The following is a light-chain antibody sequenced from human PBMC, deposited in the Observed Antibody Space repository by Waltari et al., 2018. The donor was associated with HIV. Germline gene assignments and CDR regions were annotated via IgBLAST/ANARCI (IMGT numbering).Light chain of an antibody. V-gene: IGLV1-51*01. J-gene: IGLJ1*01. CDR3: GTWDSSLSVVV. Sequence: QSVLTQPPSVSAAPGQKVTISCSGSSSNIGNNYVSWYQPLPGTAPKTLIYDSNKQPSGIPDRFSGSKSGTSATLGITGLQTGDEADYYCGTWDSSLSVVVFGTGTKVTVL. CDR2: DSN. CDR1: SSNIGNNY.